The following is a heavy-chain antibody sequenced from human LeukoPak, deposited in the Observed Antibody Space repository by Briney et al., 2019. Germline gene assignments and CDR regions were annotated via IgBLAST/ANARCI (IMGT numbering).Heavy chain of an antibody. J-gene: IGHJ3*02. Sequence: HAGGSLRLSCAASGFTFSSYSMTWVRQAPGKGLEWVSYISSSSSTIYYADSVKGRFTISRDNAKNSLYLQMNSLRAEDTAVYYCAREGDYDFWTSSGAFDIWGQGTMVTVSS. CDR3: AREGDYDFWTSSGAFDI. D-gene: IGHD3-3*01. CDR1: GFTFSSYS. V-gene: IGHV3-48*04. CDR2: ISSSSSTI.